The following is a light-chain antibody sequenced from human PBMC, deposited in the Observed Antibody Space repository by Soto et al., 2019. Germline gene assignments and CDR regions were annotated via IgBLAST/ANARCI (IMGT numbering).Light chain of an antibody. CDR1: QGISNY. CDR2: AAS. J-gene: IGKJ1*01. Sequence: DIQMTQSPSSLSASVGDSITITCRASQGISNYLAWYQQKPSKVPKLLIYAASTLQSGVPSRFSGSGSGTDFTLTISSRQPEDVATYYCQKYNSAPWTFGQGTKVEI. V-gene: IGKV1-27*01. CDR3: QKYNSAPWT.